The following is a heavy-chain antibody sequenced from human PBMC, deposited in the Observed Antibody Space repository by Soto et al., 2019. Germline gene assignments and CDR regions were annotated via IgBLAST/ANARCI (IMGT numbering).Heavy chain of an antibody. D-gene: IGHD3-22*01. Sequence: SETPSLTCTVSGGSISSYYWSWIRQPPGKGLEWIGYIYYSGSTNYNPSLKSRVTISVDTSKNQFSLKLSSVTAADTAVYYCARGLRSSGYLFAYWGQGTLVTVSS. J-gene: IGHJ4*02. V-gene: IGHV4-59*01. CDR2: IYYSGST. CDR3: ARGLRSSGYLFAY. CDR1: GGSISSYY.